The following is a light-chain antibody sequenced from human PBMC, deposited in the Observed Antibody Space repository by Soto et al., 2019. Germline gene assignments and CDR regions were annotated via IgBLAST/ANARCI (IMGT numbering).Light chain of an antibody. CDR1: QNFGSY. Sequence: EIVLTQSPASLSLSPWERATLSCRASQNFGSYLAWYQQKPGQAPRLLIYDASNRATGIPARFSGSGSGTDFTLTISSLEPEDFAVYYCQQRSNWPLTFGQGTRLEIK. CDR2: DAS. CDR3: QQRSNWPLT. J-gene: IGKJ5*01. V-gene: IGKV3-11*01.